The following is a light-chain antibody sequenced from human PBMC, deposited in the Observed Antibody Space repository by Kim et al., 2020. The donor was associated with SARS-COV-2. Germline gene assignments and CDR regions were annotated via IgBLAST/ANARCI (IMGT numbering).Light chain of an antibody. CDR2: DTS. Sequence: SSPGERATLSCRASQSVSIYLAWYQQKPGQAPRLLIYDTSTRATGIPARFSGSGSGTDFTLTISSLEPEDFAVYYCHQRSNWPITFGQGTRLEIK. V-gene: IGKV3-11*01. CDR3: HQRSNWPIT. J-gene: IGKJ5*01. CDR1: QSVSIY.